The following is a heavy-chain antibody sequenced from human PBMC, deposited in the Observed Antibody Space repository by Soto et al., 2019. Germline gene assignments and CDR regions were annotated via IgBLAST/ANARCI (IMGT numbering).Heavy chain of an antibody. CDR3: ARGKLSDYVWGSYRYHFDY. CDR1: GGSFSGYY. J-gene: IGHJ4*02. D-gene: IGHD3-16*02. Sequence: AETLSLTCAVYGGSFSGYYWSWIRQPPGKGLEWIGEINHSGSTNYNPSLKSRVTISVDTSKNQFSLKLSSVTAADTAVYYCARGKLSDYVWGSYRYHFDYWGQGTVVTVSS. V-gene: IGHV4-34*01. CDR2: INHSGST.